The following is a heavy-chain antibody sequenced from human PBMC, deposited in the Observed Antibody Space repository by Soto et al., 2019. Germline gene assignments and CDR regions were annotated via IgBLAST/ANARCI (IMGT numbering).Heavy chain of an antibody. CDR3: AKALYYDILTGYDNWFDP. CDR2: ISGSGGST. D-gene: IGHD3-9*01. CDR1: GFTFSSYA. J-gene: IGHJ5*02. V-gene: IGHV3-23*01. Sequence: GGSLRLSCTASGFTFSSYAMSWVRQAPGKGLEWVSAISGSGGSTYYADSVKGRFTISRDNSKNTLYLQMNSLRAEDTAVYYCAKALYYDILTGYDNWFDPSGQGTLVTVSS.